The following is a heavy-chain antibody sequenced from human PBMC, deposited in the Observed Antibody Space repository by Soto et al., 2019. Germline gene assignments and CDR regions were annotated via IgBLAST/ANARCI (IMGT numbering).Heavy chain of an antibody. CDR2: VKSKSDGATT. CDR3: TTAAGGMWGADY. CDR1: GCTFSNFW. J-gene: IGHJ4*02. V-gene: IGHV3-15*01. Sequence: PGGSQRLSCAASGCTFSNFWMSWVRQAPGKGLEWVGRVKSKSDGATTDYAAPVKGRFTVSRDDSQNTLSLQMDSLKIEDTAVYFCTTAAGGMWGADYWGQGTPVTVSS. D-gene: IGHD1-26*01.